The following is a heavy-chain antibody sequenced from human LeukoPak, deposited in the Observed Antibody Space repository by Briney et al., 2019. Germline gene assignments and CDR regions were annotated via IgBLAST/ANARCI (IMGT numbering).Heavy chain of an antibody. CDR1: GFTFSSYS. CDR3: ARDWDFSETYNWFDP. J-gene: IGHJ5*02. CDR2: ISSSSSYI. Sequence: GGSLRLSCAASGFTFSSYSMNWVRQAPGKGLEWVSSISSSSSYIYYADSVKGRFTISRDNAKNSLYLQMNSLRAEDTAVYYCARDWDFSETYNWFDPWGQGTLVTVSS. V-gene: IGHV3-21*04. D-gene: IGHD3-3*01.